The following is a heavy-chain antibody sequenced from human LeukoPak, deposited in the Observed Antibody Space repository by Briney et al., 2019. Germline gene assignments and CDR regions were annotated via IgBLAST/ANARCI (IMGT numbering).Heavy chain of an antibody. CDR2: ISDTGGNT. D-gene: IGHD3-22*01. J-gene: IGHJ4*02. CDR3: AKRGVVIRVILVGFHKQAYYFDS. CDR1: GITLSNYG. Sequence: GGSLRLSCAVSGITLSNYGMSWVRQAPGKGLEWVAGISDTGGNTNYADSVKGRFTISRDNPKNTLYLQMNSLRAEDTAVYFCAKRGVVIRVILVGFHKQAYYFDSWGQGALVTVSS. V-gene: IGHV3-23*01.